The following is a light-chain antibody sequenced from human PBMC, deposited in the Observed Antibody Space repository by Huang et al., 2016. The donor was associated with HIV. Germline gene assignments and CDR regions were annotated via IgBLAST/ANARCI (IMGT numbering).Light chain of an antibody. CDR3: QQYNDWPLT. Sequence: EIVMKQHPATLSVSPGERVTLSCSARQSLSSQLACYHQKRGQAPRLLIYCVSTRATDIPARFSGSGSGTDFTLTINSLQSEDFATYYCQQYNDWPLTFGQGTEVEIK. CDR1: QSLSSQ. CDR2: CVS. V-gene: IGKV3-15*01. J-gene: IGKJ1*01.